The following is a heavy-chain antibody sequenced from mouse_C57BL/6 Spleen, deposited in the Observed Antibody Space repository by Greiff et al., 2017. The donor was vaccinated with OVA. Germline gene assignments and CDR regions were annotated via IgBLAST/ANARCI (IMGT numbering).Heavy chain of an antibody. V-gene: IGHV1-7*01. CDR2: INPRSGYT. D-gene: IGHD1-1*01. CDR1: GYTFTSYW. J-gene: IGHJ4*01. Sequence: QVQLQQSGAELAKPGASVKLSCKASGYTFTSYWMHWVKQRPGQGLEWIGYINPRSGYTKYNQKFKDKATLTADKSSSTAYMPLSSLTYEDSAVYYCASGITTVVANAMDYWGQGTSVTVSS. CDR3: ASGITTVVANAMDY.